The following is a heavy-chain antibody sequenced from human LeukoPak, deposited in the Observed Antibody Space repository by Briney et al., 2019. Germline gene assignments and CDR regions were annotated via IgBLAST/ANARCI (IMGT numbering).Heavy chain of an antibody. V-gene: IGHV1-2*02. CDR1: GYAFTGSY. CDR3: ARDESGSYTS. Sequence: ASVKVSCKASGYAFTGSYMHWVRQAPGQGLEWMGLINPNSGGTNYAQKFQGRVTMTRDTSISTAYMELNRLISDDTAIYYCARDESGSYTSWGRGTLVTVSS. D-gene: IGHD1-26*01. CDR2: INPNSGGT. J-gene: IGHJ5*02.